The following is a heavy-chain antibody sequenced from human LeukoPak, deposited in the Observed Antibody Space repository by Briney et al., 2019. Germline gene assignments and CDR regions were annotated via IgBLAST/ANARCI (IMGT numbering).Heavy chain of an antibody. Sequence: PGGSLRLSCAASGFTFSSYSMNWVRQAPGKGLEWVSSISSSSGYTYYADSVKGRFTISRDNAKNSLYLQMNSLRAEDTAVYYCATDFCIKPETTNDCCLEYWGQGTLVTVSS. CDR1: GFTFSSYS. CDR2: ISSSSGYT. CDR3: ATDFCIKPETTNDCCLEY. D-gene: IGHD2-21*01. J-gene: IGHJ4*02. V-gene: IGHV3-21*01.